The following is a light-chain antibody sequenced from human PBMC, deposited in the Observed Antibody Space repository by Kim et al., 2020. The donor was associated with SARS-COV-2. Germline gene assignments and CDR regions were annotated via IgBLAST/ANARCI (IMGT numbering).Light chain of an antibody. Sequence: ASVGDGVTITCRASQGIRNYLAWYQQKPGEAPKLLIYAASTLQFGVSTRFSGSGSGTEFTLTISDLQPEDVATYYCQKYDTAPWTFGHGTKVDIK. V-gene: IGKV1-27*01. CDR2: AAS. J-gene: IGKJ1*01. CDR3: QKYDTAPWT. CDR1: QGIRNY.